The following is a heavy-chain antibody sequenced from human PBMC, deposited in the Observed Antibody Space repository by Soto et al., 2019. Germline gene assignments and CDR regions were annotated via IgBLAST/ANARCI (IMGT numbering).Heavy chain of an antibody. CDR2: IYPGDSDT. CDR1: GYSFTSYW. CDR3: ASSSVGTMAYYYGMDV. V-gene: IGHV5-51*01. J-gene: IGHJ6*02. D-gene: IGHD1-7*01. Sequence: ESLKISCKGSGYSFTSYWIGWVRQMPGKGLEWMGIIYPGDSDTRYSPSFQGQVTISADKSISTAYLQWSSLKASDTAMYYCASSSVGTMAYYYGMDVWGQGTTVTVSS.